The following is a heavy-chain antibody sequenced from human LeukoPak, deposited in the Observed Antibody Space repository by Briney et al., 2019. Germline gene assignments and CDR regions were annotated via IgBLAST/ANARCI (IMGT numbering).Heavy chain of an antibody. CDR1: GFTFDDYA. V-gene: IGHV3-9*01. Sequence: GGSLRLSCAASGFTFDDYAMHWVRQAPGKGLEWVSGISWNSGSIGYADSVKGRFTISRDNAKNSLYLQMNSLRAEDTALYYCAKDGILYGSGRGSFDYWGQGTLVTVSS. CDR2: ISWNSGSI. D-gene: IGHD3-10*01. CDR3: AKDGILYGSGRGSFDY. J-gene: IGHJ4*02.